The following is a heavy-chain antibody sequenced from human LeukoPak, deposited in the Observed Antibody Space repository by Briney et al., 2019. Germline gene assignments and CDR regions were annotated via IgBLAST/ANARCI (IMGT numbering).Heavy chain of an antibody. J-gene: IGHJ4*02. CDR3: ARDWGSTGYDLYDS. CDR1: GFTFSSYA. Sequence: GGSLRLSCAASGFTFSSYAMHWVRQAPGKGLEWVAVISYDGSNKYYADSVKGRFTISRDNSKNSLDLQMDSLRAEDTAVYYCARDWGSTGYDLYDSWGQGTLVTVSS. D-gene: IGHD5-12*01. V-gene: IGHV3-30*04. CDR2: ISYDGSNK.